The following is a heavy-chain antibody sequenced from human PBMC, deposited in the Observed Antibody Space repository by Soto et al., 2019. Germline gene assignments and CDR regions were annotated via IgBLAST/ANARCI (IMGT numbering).Heavy chain of an antibody. V-gene: IGHV3-53*01. D-gene: IGHD3-16*01. J-gene: IGHJ4*02. CDR3: ARDRHLGVGDYVWGSSA. Sequence: EVQLVESGGGLIQPGGSLRLSCAASGFTVSSNYMSWVRQAPGKGLEWVSVIYSGGSTYYADSVKGRFTISRDNSKNTLYLQMNSVRAEDTAVYYCARDRHLGVGDYVWGSSAWGQGTLVTVSS. CDR2: IYSGGST. CDR1: GFTVSSNY.